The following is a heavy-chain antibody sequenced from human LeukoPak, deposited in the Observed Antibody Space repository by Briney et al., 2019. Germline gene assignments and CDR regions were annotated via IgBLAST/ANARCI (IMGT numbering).Heavy chain of an antibody. Sequence: ASVKVSCKASGYTFTSNYIHWVRQAPGPGLEWMGMIYPRDGSTSYAQKFQGRVTVTRDTSTSTVHMELSGLRSEDTAVYYCARDQEGFDYWGQGTPVTVSS. J-gene: IGHJ4*02. CDR1: GYTFTSNY. V-gene: IGHV1-46*01. CDR3: ARDQEGFDY. CDR2: IYPRDGST.